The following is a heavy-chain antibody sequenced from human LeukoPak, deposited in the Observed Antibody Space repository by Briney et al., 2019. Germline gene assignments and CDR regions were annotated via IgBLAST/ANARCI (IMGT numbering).Heavy chain of an antibody. CDR1: GFTFSNAW. CDR3: TAYYDFWSGYDFDY. J-gene: IGHJ4*02. CDR2: IKSKTDGGTT. Sequence: GGSLRLSCAAPGFTFSNAWMSWVRQAPGKGLEWVGRIKSKTDGGTTDYAAPVKGRFTISRDDSKNTLYLQMNSLKTEDTAVYYCTAYYDFWSGYDFDYWGQGTLVTVSS. V-gene: IGHV3-15*01. D-gene: IGHD3-3*01.